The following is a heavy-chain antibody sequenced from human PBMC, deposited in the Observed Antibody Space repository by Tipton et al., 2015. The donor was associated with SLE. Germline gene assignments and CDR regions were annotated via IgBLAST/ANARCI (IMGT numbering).Heavy chain of an antibody. J-gene: IGHJ5*02. CDR3: AKDPRITMVRVP. V-gene: IGHV3-23*01. D-gene: IGHD3-10*01. Sequence: SLRLSCITFEFTFSNYAMTWVRQAPGKGLEWVSTITGDAERTFHADSVKGRFTISRDNSDNSLYLQMNSLRAEDTAIYYCAKDPRITMVRVPWGQGTLVTVSS. CDR2: ITGDAERT. CDR1: EFTFSNYA.